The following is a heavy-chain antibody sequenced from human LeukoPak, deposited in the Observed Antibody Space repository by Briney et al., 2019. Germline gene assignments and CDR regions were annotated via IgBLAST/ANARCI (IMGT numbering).Heavy chain of an antibody. CDR1: SDSISSYY. V-gene: IGHV4-59*08. J-gene: IGHJ6*02. CDR3: ARLRTQGYYYYGMDV. D-gene: IGHD3/OR15-3a*01. Sequence: SETLSLTCTVSSDSISSYYWTWIRQPPGKGLEWIGYIYNSRSTNYNPSLKSRVTISLDTSKNQFSLKLSSVTAADTAVYYCARLRTQGYYYYGMDVWGQGTTVTVSS. CDR2: IYNSRST.